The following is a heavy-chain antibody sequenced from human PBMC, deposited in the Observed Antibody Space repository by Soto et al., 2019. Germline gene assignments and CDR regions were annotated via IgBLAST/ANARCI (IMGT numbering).Heavy chain of an antibody. V-gene: IGHV4-4*02. D-gene: IGHD5-18*01. J-gene: IGHJ4*02. Sequence: SETLSLTCAVSGDSINISHWWNWVRQPPGKGLEWIGQISHSGSTNYNPSLKSRVTISVDTSKNQFSLKLSSVTAADTAVYYCARRKAQGQLWLSWYYFDYWGQGTLVTVSS. CDR2: ISHSGST. CDR3: ARRKAQGQLWLSWYYFDY. CDR1: GDSINISHW.